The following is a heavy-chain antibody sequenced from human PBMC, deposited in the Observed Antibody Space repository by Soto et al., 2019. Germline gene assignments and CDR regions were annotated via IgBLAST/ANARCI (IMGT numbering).Heavy chain of an antibody. J-gene: IGHJ6*02. D-gene: IGHD2-8*01. CDR3: ANRLKYYYGMDV. Sequence: QVQLQQWGAGLLKPSETLSLTCAVYGGSFSGYYWSWIRQPPGKGLEWIGEINNSGSTNYNPSLKSRVTISVDTSKNQFSLKLSSVTAADTAVYYCANRLKYYYGMDVWGQGTTVTVSS. CDR1: GGSFSGYY. CDR2: INNSGST. V-gene: IGHV4-34*01.